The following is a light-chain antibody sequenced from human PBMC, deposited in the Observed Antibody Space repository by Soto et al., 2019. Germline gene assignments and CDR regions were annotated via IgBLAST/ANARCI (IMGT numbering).Light chain of an antibody. V-gene: IGLV1-36*01. CDR3: SAWDDSLNVVV. J-gene: IGLJ2*01. Sequence: QSVLTQPPSVSGAPRQRVTISCSGTRFNIGNNDITWYQQLPGKAPKLLIYYDDLVPSGVSDRFSASKSGTSAALAISGLQAEDEADYYCSAWDDSLNVVVFGGGTKLTVL. CDR1: RFNIGNND. CDR2: YDD.